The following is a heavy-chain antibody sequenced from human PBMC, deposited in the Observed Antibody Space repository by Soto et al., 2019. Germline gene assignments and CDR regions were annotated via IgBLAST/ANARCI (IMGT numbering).Heavy chain of an antibody. CDR2: IYYSGST. D-gene: IGHD3-9*01. CDR1: GGSISSYY. CDR3: ARQSSYYDILTGYYNGNNWFDP. V-gene: IGHV4-59*08. J-gene: IGHJ5*02. Sequence: QVQLQESGPGLVKPSETLSLTCTVSGGSISSYYWSWIRQPPGKGLEWIGYIYYSGSTNYNPSLKSRVTISVDTSKNRFSLKLSSVTAADTAVYYCARQSSYYDILTGYYNGNNWFDPWGQGTLVTVSS.